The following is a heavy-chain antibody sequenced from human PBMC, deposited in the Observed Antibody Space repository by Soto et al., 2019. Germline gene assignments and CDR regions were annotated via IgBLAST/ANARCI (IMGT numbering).Heavy chain of an antibody. CDR3: ARVGKYYYNGLDV. J-gene: IGHJ6*02. CDR2: IYYTGNT. CDR1: VNSIIGYY. Sequence: PSETLSLTSAISVNSIIGYYWTWIRQPPGKGLEWIGYIYYTGNTKYSPSLKSRVTISVDMSKNQFSLILTSVAAADTAVYYCARVGKYYYNGLDVWGQGTTVTVSS. V-gene: IGHV4-59*01.